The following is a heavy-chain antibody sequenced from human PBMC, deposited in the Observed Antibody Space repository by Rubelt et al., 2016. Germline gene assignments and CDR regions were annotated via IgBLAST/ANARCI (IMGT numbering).Heavy chain of an antibody. Sequence: QVQVQQWGAGLLKPSETLSLTCAVSGGSFSGYYCSWLRQPHGTGLEWIGHFYCRGITYYNPNLKSRGTTSFDHAKTQFARRWGSVTAAETAVYYCARGHKWYDRSGYPIDKFAYWGQGSLVTVSS. CDR2: FYCRGIT. J-gene: IGHJ4*02. D-gene: IGHD3-22*01. V-gene: IGHV4-34*01. CDR1: GGSFSGYY. CDR3: ARGHKWYDRSGYPIDKFAY.